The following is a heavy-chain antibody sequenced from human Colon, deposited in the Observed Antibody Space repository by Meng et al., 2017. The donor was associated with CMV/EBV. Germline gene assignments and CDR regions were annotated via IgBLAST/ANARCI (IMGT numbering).Heavy chain of an antibody. Sequence: GGSLRLSCAASGFDFSDYLMYWVRQVPGKGLVWVSRMNSDGTKKTYADSVKGRFAISRDNARNTLYLHMDSLRDDDTAVYFCARESSALSSGWLDACDFWGQGTMVTVSS. CDR1: GFDFSDYL. CDR2: MNSDGTKK. D-gene: IGHD6-19*01. CDR3: ARESSALSSGWLDACDF. J-gene: IGHJ3*01. V-gene: IGHV3-74*03.